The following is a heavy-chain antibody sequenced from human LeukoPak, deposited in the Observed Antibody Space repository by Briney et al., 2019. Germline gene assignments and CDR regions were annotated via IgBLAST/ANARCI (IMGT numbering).Heavy chain of an antibody. CDR3: AKDHYYGSGSYYNRPYGMDV. CDR2: ISYDGRNK. Sequence: PGGSLRLSCAASGFTFSSYGMHWVRQAPGKGLEWVAVISYDGRNKYYADSVKGRFTISRDNSKNTLYLQMNSLRAEDTAVYYCAKDHYYGSGSYYNRPYGMDVWGQGTPVTVSS. V-gene: IGHV3-30*18. J-gene: IGHJ6*02. CDR1: GFTFSSYG. D-gene: IGHD3-10*01.